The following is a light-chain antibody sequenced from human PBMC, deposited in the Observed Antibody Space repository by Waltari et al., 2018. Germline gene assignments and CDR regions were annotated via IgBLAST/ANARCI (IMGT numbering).Light chain of an antibody. Sequence: DIQMTQSPSTLSASVGDRVTIPCRASQSISNWLAWYQQKPGKAPKLLVYKASSLESGVPARFSGSGSGTEFTLTISSLQPDDFATYYCQQHNSYWTFGQGTKVEIK. V-gene: IGKV1-5*03. J-gene: IGKJ1*01. CDR2: KAS. CDR3: QQHNSYWT. CDR1: QSISNW.